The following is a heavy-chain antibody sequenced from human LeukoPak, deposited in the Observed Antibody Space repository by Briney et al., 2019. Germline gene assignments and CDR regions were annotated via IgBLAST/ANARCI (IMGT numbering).Heavy chain of an antibody. CDR3: ARDCGSGGCDY. J-gene: IGHJ4*01. V-gene: IGHV3-74*01. CDR1: GFTFSSYW. CDR2: IQSDGSST. Sequence: GGSLRLSCAASGFTFSSYWMHWVRQALGKGLVWVSRIQSDGSSTTYADSVKGRFTISRDNAKNTVYLQMNSLRAEDTAVYYCARDCGSGGCDYWGQGTLVTVSS. D-gene: IGHD2-15*01.